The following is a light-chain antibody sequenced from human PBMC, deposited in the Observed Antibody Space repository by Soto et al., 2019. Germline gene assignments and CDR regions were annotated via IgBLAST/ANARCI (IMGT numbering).Light chain of an antibody. J-gene: IGKJ1*01. Sequence: EIVMTQSPVTLSVSPGEGATLSCRASQSVSTDLAWYQQEPGQAPRLLIYGASKRATGIPDRFSGSGSGAEFTLTISRLEPEDFGVYHCQQYDGSPQTFGQGTKVDIK. CDR1: QSVSTD. CDR2: GAS. V-gene: IGKV3D-15*01. CDR3: QQYDGSPQT.